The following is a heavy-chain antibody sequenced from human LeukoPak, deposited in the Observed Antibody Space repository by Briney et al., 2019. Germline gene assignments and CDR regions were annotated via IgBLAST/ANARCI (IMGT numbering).Heavy chain of an antibody. CDR3: ARDEVIAARPNAFDI. CDR2: IYTSGST. D-gene: IGHD6-6*01. J-gene: IGHJ3*02. Sequence: SETLSLTCTVSGGSISSGSYYWSWIRQPAGKGLECIGRIYTSGSTNYNPSLKSRVTISVDTSKNQFSLKLSSVTAADTAVYYCARDEVIAARPNAFDIWGQGTMVTVSS. V-gene: IGHV4-61*02. CDR1: GGSISSGSYY.